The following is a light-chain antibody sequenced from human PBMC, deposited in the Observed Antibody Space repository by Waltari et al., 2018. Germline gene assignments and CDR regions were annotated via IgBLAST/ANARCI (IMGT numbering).Light chain of an antibody. CDR2: RNK. CDR3: AAWDDSLSGPV. Sequence: QSVLTQPPSASGTPGQRVTISCSGSSSNIGSNYVYWYQQLPGTAPKLLIYRNKPRPSGVPDRFSGSKSGTSASLAISGLRSEDEADDYCAAWDDSLSGPVFGGGTKLTVL. CDR1: SSNIGSNY. V-gene: IGLV1-47*01. J-gene: IGLJ2*01.